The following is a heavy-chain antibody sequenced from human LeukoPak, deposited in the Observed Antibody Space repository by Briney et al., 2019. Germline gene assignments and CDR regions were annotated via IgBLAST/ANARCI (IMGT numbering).Heavy chain of an antibody. Sequence: SETLSLTCAVYGGSLSGYYWSWIRQPPGKGLEWIGEINHSGSTNYNPSLKSRVTISVDTSKNQFSLKLSSVTAADTAVYYCARGRGDAGSHIVVVTATFGALDYWGQGTLVTVSS. J-gene: IGHJ4*02. CDR2: INHSGST. CDR1: GGSLSGYY. D-gene: IGHD2-21*02. CDR3: ARGRGDAGSHIVVVTATFGALDY. V-gene: IGHV4-34*01.